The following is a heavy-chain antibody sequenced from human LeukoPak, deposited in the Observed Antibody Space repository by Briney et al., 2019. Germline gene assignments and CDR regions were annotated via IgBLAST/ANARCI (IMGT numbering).Heavy chain of an antibody. J-gene: IGHJ4*02. CDR1: GFTFDDYA. CDR2: ISWNSGSI. CDR3: AKESTFGNYFDY. D-gene: IGHD2/OR15-2a*01. Sequence: GRSLGLSCAASGFTFDDYAMHWVRQAPGKGLEWVSGISWNSGSIGYADSVKGRFTISRDNAKNSLYLQMNSLRAEDTALYYCAKESTFGNYFDYWGQGTLVTVSS. V-gene: IGHV3-9*01.